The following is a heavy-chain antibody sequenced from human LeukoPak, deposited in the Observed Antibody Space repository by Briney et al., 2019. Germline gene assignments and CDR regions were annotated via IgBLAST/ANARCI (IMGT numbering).Heavy chain of an antibody. V-gene: IGHV3-30*18. CDR2: TSYDGSNK. D-gene: IGHD1-26*01. CDR1: GYTFTDYF. CDR3: AKGRVGANGYYYYGMDV. Sequence: SCKASGYTFTDYFVVWVRQAPGKGLEWVAVTSYDGSNKYYADSVKGRFTISRDNSKNTLYLQMNSLRTEDTAVYYCAKGRVGANGYYYYGMDVWGQGTTVTVSS. J-gene: IGHJ6*02.